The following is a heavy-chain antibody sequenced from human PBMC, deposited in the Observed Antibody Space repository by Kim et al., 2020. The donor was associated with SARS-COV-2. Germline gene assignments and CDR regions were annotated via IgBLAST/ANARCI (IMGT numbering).Heavy chain of an antibody. Sequence: GGSLRLSCVASGFTFSDYAMRWVRQAPGKGLEWVSNISSSGSTTNYADSVKGRFTISRDNAKNSLYLQMNSLRTDDTAVYYCARGDGDADYWGQGTLVTVSP. CDR2: ISSSGSTT. J-gene: IGHJ4*02. CDR3: ARGDGDADY. V-gene: IGHV3-11*04. D-gene: IGHD2-2*01. CDR1: GFTFSDYA.